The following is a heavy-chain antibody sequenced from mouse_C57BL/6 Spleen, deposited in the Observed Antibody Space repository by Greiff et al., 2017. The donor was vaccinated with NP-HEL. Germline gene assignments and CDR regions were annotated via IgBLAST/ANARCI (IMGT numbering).Heavy chain of an antibody. CDR1: GFSLTSYG. D-gene: IGHD1-1*01. CDR3: ARTGPYYYGSSYPPFDY. J-gene: IGHJ2*01. V-gene: IGHV2-2*01. CDR2: IWSGGST. Sequence: VHLVESGPGLVQPSQSLSITCTVSGFSLTSYGVHWVRQSPGKGLEWLGVIWSGGSTDYNAAFISRLSISKDNSKSQVFFKMNSLQADDTAIYYCARTGPYYYGSSYPPFDYWGQGTTLTVSS.